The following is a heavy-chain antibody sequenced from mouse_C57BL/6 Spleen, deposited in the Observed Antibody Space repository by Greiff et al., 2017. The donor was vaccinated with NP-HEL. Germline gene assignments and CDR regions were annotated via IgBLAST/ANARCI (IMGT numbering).Heavy chain of an antibody. CDR3: ARSRNYYGPFDY. V-gene: IGHV1-18*01. CDR1: GYTFTDYN. CDR2: INPNNGGT. J-gene: IGHJ2*01. D-gene: IGHD1-1*01. Sequence: EVMLVESGPELVKPGASVKIPCKASGYTFTDYNMDWVKQSHGKSLEWIGDINPNNGGTIYNQKFKGKATLTVDKSSSTAYMELRSLTSEDTAVYYCARSRNYYGPFDYWGQGTTLTVSS.